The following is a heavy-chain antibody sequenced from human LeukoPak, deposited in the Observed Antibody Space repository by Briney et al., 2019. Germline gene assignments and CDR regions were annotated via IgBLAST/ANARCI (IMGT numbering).Heavy chain of an antibody. CDR1: GFTFTTYW. D-gene: IGHD3-9*01. Sequence: QAGGSLRLSCAASGFTFTTYWMHWVRQVPGKGLVWVARIKGDGSSTRHADSMKGRFTISRDNAKNSLYLQMNSLRAEDTAVYYCARGPPFTGYPYYFDYWGQGTLVTVSS. CDR2: IKGDGSST. J-gene: IGHJ4*02. V-gene: IGHV3-74*01. CDR3: ARGPPFTGYPYYFDY.